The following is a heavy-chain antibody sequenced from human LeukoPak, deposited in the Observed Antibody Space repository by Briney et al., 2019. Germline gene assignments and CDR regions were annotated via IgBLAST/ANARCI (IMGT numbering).Heavy chain of an antibody. CDR2: INSSGGTT. CDR3: ARCSGSYCDY. Sequence: GASVKVSCKTSGYTFSSHYLHWMRQAPGQGLEWMGIINSSGGTTTYAQKFKGRVTMTSDTSTSTVYMDLSSLRSEDTAMYYCARCSGSYCDYWGQGTLIIVSS. J-gene: IGHJ4*02. CDR1: GYTFSSHY. D-gene: IGHD1-26*01. V-gene: IGHV1-46*01.